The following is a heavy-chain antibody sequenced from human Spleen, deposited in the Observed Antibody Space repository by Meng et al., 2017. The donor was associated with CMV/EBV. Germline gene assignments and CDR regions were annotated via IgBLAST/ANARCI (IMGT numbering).Heavy chain of an antibody. Sequence: GGSLRLSCAASGFTFSDYWMSWVRQAPGKGLEWVASIKQDGSEKYYVDSVKGRFTISRDNAKNSLYLEMISLRADDTALYYCARAARRYYYGMDVWGQGTTVTVSS. CDR2: IKQDGSEK. V-gene: IGHV3-7*01. D-gene: IGHD6-6*01. CDR1: GFTFSDYW. CDR3: ARAARRYYYGMDV. J-gene: IGHJ6*02.